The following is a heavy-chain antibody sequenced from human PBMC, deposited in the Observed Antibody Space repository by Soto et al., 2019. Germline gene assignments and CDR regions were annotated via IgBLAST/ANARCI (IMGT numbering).Heavy chain of an antibody. Sequence: SETLSLTCTVSGGSISSSSYYWSWIRQPPGKGLEWIGEINHSGSTNYNPSLKSRVTISVDTSKNQFSLKLSSVTAADTAVYYCARTLRSQPNYYYYYMDVWGKGTTVTVSS. CDR3: ARTLRSQPNYYYYYMDV. D-gene: IGHD3-3*01. J-gene: IGHJ6*03. V-gene: IGHV4-39*07. CDR2: INHSGST. CDR1: GGSISSSSYY.